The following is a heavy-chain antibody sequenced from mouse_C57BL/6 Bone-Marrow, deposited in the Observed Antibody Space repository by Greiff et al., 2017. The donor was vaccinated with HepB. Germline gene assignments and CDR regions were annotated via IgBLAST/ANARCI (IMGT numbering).Heavy chain of an antibody. CDR1: GFTFSSYA. CDR2: ISDGGSYT. CDR3: ASTPITTVVYFDY. D-gene: IGHD1-1*01. Sequence: EVMLVESGGGLVKPGGSLKLSCAASGFTFSSYAMSWVRQTPEKRLEWVATISDGGSYTYYPDNVKGRFTISRDNAKNNRYLQMSHLKSEDTAMYYCASTPITTVVYFDYWGQGTTLTVSS. J-gene: IGHJ2*01. V-gene: IGHV5-4*03.